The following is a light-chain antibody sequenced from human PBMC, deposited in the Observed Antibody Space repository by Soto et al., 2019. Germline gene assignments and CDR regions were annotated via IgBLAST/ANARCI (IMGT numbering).Light chain of an antibody. Sequence: QSVLTQPASVSASPGQSISISCTGTSNDVGAFDYVSWYQQHPGKAPKLIIFEVFNRPSGVSTRFSGSKSGNTASLTISGLQAEDEADYFCSSYTTNNAHVFGGGTKVTVL. J-gene: IGLJ2*01. CDR1: SNDVGAFDY. V-gene: IGLV2-14*01. CDR3: SSYTTNNAHV. CDR2: EVF.